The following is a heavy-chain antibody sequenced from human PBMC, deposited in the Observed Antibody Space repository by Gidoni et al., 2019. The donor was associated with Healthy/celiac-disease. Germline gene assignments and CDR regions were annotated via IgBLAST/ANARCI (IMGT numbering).Heavy chain of an antibody. Sequence: QVQLQESGPGLVKPSQTLSLTCTVSGGSSSSGGYYWSWIRQHPGKGLEWIGYIYYSGSTYYNPSLKSRVTISVDTSKNQFSLKLSSVTAADTAVYSCARSPLVVITHFDYWGQGTLVTVSS. D-gene: IGHD3-22*01. CDR2: IYYSGST. J-gene: IGHJ4*02. CDR3: ARSPLVVITHFDY. V-gene: IGHV4-31*03. CDR1: GGSSSSGGYY.